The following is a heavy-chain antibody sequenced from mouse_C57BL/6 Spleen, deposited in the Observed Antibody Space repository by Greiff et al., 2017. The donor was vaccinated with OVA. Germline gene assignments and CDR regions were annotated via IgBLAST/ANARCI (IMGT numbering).Heavy chain of an antibody. CDR3: ARDYYSNPEEWFAY. J-gene: IGHJ3*01. Sequence: QVQLKQSGPELVKPGASVKISCKASGYAFSSSWMNWVKQRPGKGLEWIGRIYPGDGDTNYNGKFKGKATLTADKSSSTAYMQLSSLTSEDSAVYFCARDYYSNPEEWFAYWGQGTLVTVSA. V-gene: IGHV1-82*01. CDR1: GYAFSSSW. D-gene: IGHD2-5*01. CDR2: IYPGDGDT.